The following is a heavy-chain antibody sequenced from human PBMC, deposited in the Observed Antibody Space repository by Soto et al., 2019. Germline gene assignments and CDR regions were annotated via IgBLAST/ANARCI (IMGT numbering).Heavy chain of an antibody. D-gene: IGHD5-18*01. CDR2: ISYDGSNK. V-gene: IGHV3-30-3*01. Sequence: QVQLVESGGGVVQPGRSLRLSCAASGFTFSSYAMHWVRQAPGKGLEWVAVISYDGSNKYYADSVKGRFTISRENSKNPLYLQMNSLRAEDTAVYYCAGDGGGDTAMVRPSGYFDYWGQGTLVTVSS. CDR3: AGDGGGDTAMVRPSGYFDY. CDR1: GFTFSSYA. J-gene: IGHJ4*02.